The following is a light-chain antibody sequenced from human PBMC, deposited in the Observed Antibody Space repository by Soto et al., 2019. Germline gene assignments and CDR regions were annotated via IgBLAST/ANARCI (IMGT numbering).Light chain of an antibody. CDR3: CSYTSSSSYV. CDR2: DVS. Sequence: QSALTQPASVSGYPGQSITISCTGTSSDVGDYNYVSWYQQHPGKAPKLMIYDVSNRPSGVSNRFSGSKSGNTASLTISGLQAEDEADYYCCSYTSSSSYVFGTGTKLTVL. J-gene: IGLJ1*01. CDR1: SSDVGDYNY. V-gene: IGLV2-14*01.